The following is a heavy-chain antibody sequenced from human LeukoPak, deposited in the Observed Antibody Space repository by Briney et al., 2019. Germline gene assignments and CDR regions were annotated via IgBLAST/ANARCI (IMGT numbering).Heavy chain of an antibody. CDR1: GFTFGGYA. J-gene: IGHJ3*02. CDR2: ISGSGGST. D-gene: IGHD6-19*01. Sequence: GGSLRLSCAASGFTFGGYAMTWVRQAPGKGLEWVSSISGSGGSTYYADSVKGRFTISRDNSKNTLYLQMNSLRAEDTALYYCAKDLKVMYGLGASDIWGQGTMVTVSS. V-gene: IGHV3-23*01. CDR3: AKDLKVMYGLGASDI.